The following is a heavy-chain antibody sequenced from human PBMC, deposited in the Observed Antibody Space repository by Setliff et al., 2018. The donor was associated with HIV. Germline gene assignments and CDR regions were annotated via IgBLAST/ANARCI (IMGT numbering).Heavy chain of an antibody. CDR3: ARGRNYDSSGYGDYYYYMDV. CDR2: IIPIFGTT. V-gene: IGHV1-69*13. J-gene: IGHJ6*03. D-gene: IGHD3-22*01. Sequence: SVKVSCKASGGTFSSYPISWVRQAPGQGLEWMGGIIPIFGTTHYAQKFQGRVTVTADESTSTAYMQLSSLRSDDTAVYYCARGRNYDSSGYGDYYYYMDVWGKGTTVTASS. CDR1: GGTFSSYP.